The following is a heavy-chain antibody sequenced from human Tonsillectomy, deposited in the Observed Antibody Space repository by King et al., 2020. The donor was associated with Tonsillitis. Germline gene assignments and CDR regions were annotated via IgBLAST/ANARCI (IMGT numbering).Heavy chain of an antibody. D-gene: IGHD1-1*01. Sequence: VQLVESGGGVVQPGRSLRLSCAASGFTFSSYAMHWVRQAPGKGLEWVAVISYDGSNKYYADSVKGRFTISRDNSKNTLYLQMNSLRAEDSAVYYCARGGGDWNDALRYWGQGTLVTVSS. CDR2: ISYDGSNK. J-gene: IGHJ4*02. CDR3: ARGGGDWNDALRY. CDR1: GFTFSSYA. V-gene: IGHV3-30-3*01.